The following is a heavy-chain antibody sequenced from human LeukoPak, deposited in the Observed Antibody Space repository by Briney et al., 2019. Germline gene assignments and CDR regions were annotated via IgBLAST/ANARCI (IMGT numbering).Heavy chain of an antibody. CDR2: IYHSGST. CDR3: ARVFYDSSGYYSVVVYYFDY. D-gene: IGHD3-22*01. CDR1: GYSISSGYY. V-gene: IGHV4-38-2*02. J-gene: IGHJ4*02. Sequence: SETLSLTCTVSGYSISSGYYWGWIRQPPGKGLEWIGSIYHSGSTYYNPSLKSRVTISVNTSKNQFSLKLSSVTAADTAVYYCARVFYDSSGYYSVVVYYFDYWGQGTPVTVSS.